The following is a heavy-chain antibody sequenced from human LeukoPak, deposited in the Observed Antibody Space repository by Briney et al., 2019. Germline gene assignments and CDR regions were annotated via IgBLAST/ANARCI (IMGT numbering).Heavy chain of an antibody. D-gene: IGHD3-10*01. CDR2: INPNSGDK. J-gene: IGHJ5*02. CDR1: GYTFTGYY. Sequence: GASVKVSCKASGYTFTGYYMHWVRQAPGQGVEGMGWINPNSGDKKYAQKFQGRVTMTRDTSISKAYMEVSRLRSDDTAVYYCARNYYGSESRWSDNWFDPWGQGTLVTVSS. V-gene: IGHV1-2*02. CDR3: ARNYYGSESRWSDNWFDP.